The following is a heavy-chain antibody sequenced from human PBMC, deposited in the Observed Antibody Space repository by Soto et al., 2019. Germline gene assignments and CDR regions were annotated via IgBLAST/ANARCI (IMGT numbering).Heavy chain of an antibody. Sequence: QVQVVQSGAEVKKPGASVKVSCEASGYTFTRYGISWVRQAPGQGLEWMGWIGAYDGNTNYAQKVQDRVTMTTDTSTSTAYMELRSLRSDDTAVYYCARDEYGGDSGYTMDVWGQGTTVTVSS. CDR2: IGAYDGNT. CDR1: GYTFTRYG. CDR3: ARDEYGGDSGYTMDV. V-gene: IGHV1-18*01. D-gene: IGHD2-21*02. J-gene: IGHJ6*02.